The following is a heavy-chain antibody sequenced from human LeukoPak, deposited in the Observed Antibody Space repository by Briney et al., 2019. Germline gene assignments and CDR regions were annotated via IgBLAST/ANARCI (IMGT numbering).Heavy chain of an antibody. Sequence: SETLSLTCAVYGGSFSGYYWSWIRQPPGKGLEWIGEINHSGSTNYNPSLKSRVTISVDTSKNQFSLKLSSVTAADTAVYYCARRTVDSSGWYEWGYYFDYWGQGTLVTVSS. D-gene: IGHD6-19*01. CDR3: ARRTVDSSGWYEWGYYFDY. J-gene: IGHJ4*02. V-gene: IGHV4-34*01. CDR2: INHSGST. CDR1: GGSFSGYY.